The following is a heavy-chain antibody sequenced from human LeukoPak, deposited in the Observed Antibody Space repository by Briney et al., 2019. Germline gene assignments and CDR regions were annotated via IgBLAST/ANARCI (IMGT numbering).Heavy chain of an antibody. CDR3: ARDRYSSGWFRPSGDYFDY. V-gene: IGHV4-39*07. J-gene: IGHJ4*02. D-gene: IGHD6-19*01. Sequence: SETLSLTCTVSGGSISSSSYYWGWIRQPPGKGLEWIGSIYHSGSTYYNPSLKSRVTISVDTSKNQFSLKLSSVTAADTAVYYCARDRYSSGWFRPSGDYFDYWGQGTLVTVSS. CDR1: GGSISSSSYY. CDR2: IYHSGST.